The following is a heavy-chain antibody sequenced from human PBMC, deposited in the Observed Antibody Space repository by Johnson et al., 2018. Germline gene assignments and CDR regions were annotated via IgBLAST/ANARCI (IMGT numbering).Heavy chain of an antibody. CDR2: IKTNQDGGAT. CDR3: VTDLGSGRAIHAFEL. J-gene: IGHJ3*01. D-gene: IGHD6-19*01. V-gene: IGHV3-15*07. CDR1: GFSFSVAW. Sequence: VQLQESGGGLVKPGGSLRLSCAASGFSFSVAWMTWVRQAPGKGLERVGLIKTNQDGGATDYAAAVKGRFIISRDDSKNRVFLQMNSLKAEDTATYYCVTDLGSGRAIHAFELSGQGTMFTVSS.